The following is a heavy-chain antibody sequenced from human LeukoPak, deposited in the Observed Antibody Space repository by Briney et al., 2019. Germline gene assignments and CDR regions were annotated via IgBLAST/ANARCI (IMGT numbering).Heavy chain of an antibody. CDR2: ISSSGSTI. V-gene: IGHV3-48*03. CDR1: GYTFSSYE. J-gene: IGHJ4*02. Sequence: PGGSLRLSCAASGYTFSSYEMNWVRQAPGKGLEWVSYISSSGSTINYADSVKGRFTISRDNSKNTLYLQMNSRRAEDTAVYYCAKRGGRYSSSWYYFDYWGQGTLVTVSS. D-gene: IGHD6-13*01. CDR3: AKRGGRYSSSWYYFDY.